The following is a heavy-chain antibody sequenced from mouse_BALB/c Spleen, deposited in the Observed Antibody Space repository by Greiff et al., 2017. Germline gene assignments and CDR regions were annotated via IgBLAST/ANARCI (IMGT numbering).Heavy chain of an antibody. CDR1: GFSLTSYG. D-gene: IGHD1-1*01. CDR3: ARGTTVVAYYFDY. V-gene: IGHV2-9*02. J-gene: IGHJ2*01. CDR2: IWAGGST. Sequence: VQLQESGPGLVAPSQSLSITCTVSGFSLTSYGVHWVRQPPGKGLEWLGVIWAGGSTNYNSALMSRLSISKDNSKSQVFLKMNSLQTDDTAMYYCARGTTVVAYYFDYWGQGTTLTVSS.